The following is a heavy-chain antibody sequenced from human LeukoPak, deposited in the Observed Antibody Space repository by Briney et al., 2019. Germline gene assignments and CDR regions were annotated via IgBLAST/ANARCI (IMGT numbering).Heavy chain of an antibody. D-gene: IGHD3-16*01. J-gene: IGHJ4*02. Sequence: ASVKVSCTVSGYTFTDYYMHWVHQAPGKGLEWMGLVYPEDGQTIYAEKFQGRVTITADTSTDTAYMELSSLRSEDTAVYYCATSYTTGNDYWGQGTLVTLSS. V-gene: IGHV1-69-2*01. CDR1: GYTFTDYY. CDR2: VYPEDGQT. CDR3: ATSYTTGNDY.